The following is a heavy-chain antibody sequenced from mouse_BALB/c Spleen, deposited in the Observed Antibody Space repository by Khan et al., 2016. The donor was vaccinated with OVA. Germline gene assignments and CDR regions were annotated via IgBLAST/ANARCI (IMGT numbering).Heavy chain of an antibody. Sequence: QIQLVQSGPELKKPGETVKISCKASGYTFTNYGMNWVKQAPGKGLKWMGWINTYTGEPTYADDFKGRFAFSLETSASTAYLQINNLKHEDTATYFCARVGYNGTMDYWGQGTSVTVSS. D-gene: IGHD2-14*01. CDR1: GYTFTNYG. CDR3: ARVGYNGTMDY. J-gene: IGHJ4*01. CDR2: INTYTGEP. V-gene: IGHV9-3-1*01.